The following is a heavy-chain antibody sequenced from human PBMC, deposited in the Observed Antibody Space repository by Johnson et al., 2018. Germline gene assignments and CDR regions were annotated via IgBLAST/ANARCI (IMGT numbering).Heavy chain of an antibody. CDR2: IRSKAYGGKK. CDR1: GFTCGDYV. J-gene: IGHJ6*02. CDR3: TREETTADFFYYGMDV. V-gene: IGHV3-49*05. D-gene: IGHD4-11*01. Sequence: VQLVESGGGLVKPGRSLRLACTGAGFTCGDYVLSWFRQAPGKGLEWVGFIRSKAYGGKKEYAAPVRGRYTISRDDSKSIAYLQMNSLKTEDTAVYFCTREETTADFFYYGMDVWGQGTTVIVSS.